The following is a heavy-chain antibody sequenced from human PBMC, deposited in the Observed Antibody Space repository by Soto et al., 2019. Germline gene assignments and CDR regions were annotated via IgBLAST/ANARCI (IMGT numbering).Heavy chain of an antibody. CDR1: GCTFSIYA. D-gene: IGHD2-21*01. J-gene: IGHJ5*02. CDR2: ISGSGGST. Sequence: GGSLRLSCAASGCTFSIYAMSLVRQAPGKGLEWVSAISGSGGSTYYADSVKGWFTISRDNSKNTLYLQMNSLRAEDTAVYYCAKSAYGKHNWFDPWGQGTLVTVSS. CDR3: AKSAYGKHNWFDP. V-gene: IGHV3-23*01.